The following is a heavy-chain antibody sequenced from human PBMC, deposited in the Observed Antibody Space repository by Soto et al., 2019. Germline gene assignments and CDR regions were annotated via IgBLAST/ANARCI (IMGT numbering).Heavy chain of an antibody. CDR3: TRDQHYYGSGSYYYYGMDV. CDR2: ISSSSSTI. D-gene: IGHD3-10*01. Sequence: LRLSCAASGFTFSSYSMNWVRRAPGKGLEWVSYISSSSSTIYYADSVKGRFTISRDNAKNSLHLQMNSLRDEDTAVYYCTRDQHYYGSGSYYYYGMDVWGQGTTVTVSS. V-gene: IGHV3-48*02. J-gene: IGHJ6*02. CDR1: GFTFSSYS.